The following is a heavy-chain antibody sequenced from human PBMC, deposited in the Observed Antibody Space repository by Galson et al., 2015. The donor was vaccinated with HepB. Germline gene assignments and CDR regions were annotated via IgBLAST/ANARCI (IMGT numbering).Heavy chain of an antibody. CDR3: AISPYGILTGFGF. J-gene: IGHJ4*02. Sequence: SVKVSCKVSGYTLTELSLHWVRQAPGKGLEWMGGLGPVDGDTIYAPKFQGRVTMTEDTSTDTAYMQLSSLRSDDTAVYYCAISPYGILTGFGFWGQGTPVTVSS. V-gene: IGHV1-24*01. D-gene: IGHD3-9*01. CDR1: GYTLTELS. CDR2: LGPVDGDT.